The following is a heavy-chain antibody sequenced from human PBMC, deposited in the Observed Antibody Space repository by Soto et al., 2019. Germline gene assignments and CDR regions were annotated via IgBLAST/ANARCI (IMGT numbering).Heavy chain of an antibody. CDR2: ISWNSGSI. J-gene: IGHJ4*02. Sequence: EVQLVESGGGLVQPGRSLRLSCAASGFTFDDYAMHWVRQAPGKGLEWVSGISWNSGSIGYADSVKGRFTISRDNAKNSLYLQMNSLRAEDTALYYCAKSGITRSSWYYFDYWGQGTLVTVSS. D-gene: IGHD6-13*01. CDR3: AKSGITRSSWYYFDY. CDR1: GFTFDDYA. V-gene: IGHV3-9*01.